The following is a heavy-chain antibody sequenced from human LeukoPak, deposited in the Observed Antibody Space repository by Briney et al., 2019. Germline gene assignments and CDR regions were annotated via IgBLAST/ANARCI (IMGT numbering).Heavy chain of an antibody. Sequence: PGGSLRLSCAASGFTFSSYEMNWVRQAPGKGLEWVSYIGSSGITIYYADSVKGRFTISRDNAKNSLYLQMNSLRAEDTAVYYCARETLGGSYESMFDPWGQGTLVTVSS. CDR1: GFTFSSYE. D-gene: IGHD1-26*01. CDR3: ARETLGGSYESMFDP. V-gene: IGHV3-48*03. CDR2: IGSSGITI. J-gene: IGHJ5*02.